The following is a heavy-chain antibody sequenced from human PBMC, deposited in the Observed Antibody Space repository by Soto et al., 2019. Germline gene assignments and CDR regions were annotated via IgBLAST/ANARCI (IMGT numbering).Heavy chain of an antibody. Sequence: SETLSLTCTVSGGSIRSGDHYWSWIRQPPGKGLEWIGYIYYSGSTYYNPSLKSRVTISVDTSKNQFSLKLSSVTAADTAVYYCARVGGFGATTIDYWGQGTLVTVSS. CDR3: ARVGGFGATTIDY. CDR2: IYYSGST. D-gene: IGHD3-10*01. J-gene: IGHJ4*02. V-gene: IGHV4-30-4*01. CDR1: GGSIRSGDHY.